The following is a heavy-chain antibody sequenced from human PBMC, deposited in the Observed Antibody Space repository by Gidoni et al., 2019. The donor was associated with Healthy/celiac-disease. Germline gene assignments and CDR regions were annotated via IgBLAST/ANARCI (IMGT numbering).Heavy chain of an antibody. Sequence: EVQLVESGGGLVKPGGSLRLSCAASGFTFRNAWMSWVRQAPGKGLEWVGRIKSKTDGGTTDYAAPVKGRFTISRDDSKNTLYLQMNSLKTEDTAVYYCTTDVPPPGYDSSGNSAEYFQHWGQGTLVTVSS. J-gene: IGHJ1*01. V-gene: IGHV3-15*01. CDR2: IKSKTDGGTT. CDR1: GFTFRNAW. D-gene: IGHD3-22*01. CDR3: TTDVPPPGYDSSGNSAEYFQH.